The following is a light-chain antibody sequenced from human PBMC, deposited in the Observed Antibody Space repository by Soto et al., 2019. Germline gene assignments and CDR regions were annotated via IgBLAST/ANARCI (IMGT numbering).Light chain of an antibody. CDR1: SGDLARYNR. V-gene: IGLV2-14*01. CDR3: SSYTHMNPTSGG. J-gene: IGLJ1*01. Sequence: SVLTQPASVSGSPGQSITISCTGTSGDLARYNRVSWYRQHPGKAPKLIIYEVTDRPSGVSNRFPGSKSGNTASLTISGLQSEGGAEYCFSSYTHMNPTSGGFGSEHKVT. CDR2: EVT.